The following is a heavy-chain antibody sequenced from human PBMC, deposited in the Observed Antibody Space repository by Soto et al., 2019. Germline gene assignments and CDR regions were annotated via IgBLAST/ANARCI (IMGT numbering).Heavy chain of an antibody. CDR3: ASGLVATTSAAFDY. V-gene: IGHV4-31*03. Sequence: QVQLQESGPGLVKPSQTLSLTCTVSGGSISSGGYYWNWIRQHPGKGLEWIGYIYYSGSTYYNPSLNSRVTISVDPSKNQFSLKLSSVTAADTAVYYCASGLVATTSAAFDYWGQGTLVTVSS. D-gene: IGHD5-12*01. CDR1: GGSISSGGYY. CDR2: IYYSGST. J-gene: IGHJ4*02.